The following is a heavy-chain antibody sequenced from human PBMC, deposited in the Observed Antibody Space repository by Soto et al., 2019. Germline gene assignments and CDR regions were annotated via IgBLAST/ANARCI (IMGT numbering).Heavy chain of an antibody. CDR2: INHSGST. CDR3: ARAYPGYSSSWYFRGWFDX. D-gene: IGHD6-13*01. V-gene: IGHV4-34*01. Sequence: SSETLSLTCAVYGGSFSGYYWSWIRQPPGKGLEWILEINHSGSTNYNPSLKSRVTISVDTSKNQFSLKLSSVTAADTAVYYCARAYPGYSSSWYFRGWFDXWGQVTLFTVSX. J-gene: IGHJ5*02. CDR1: GGSFSGYY.